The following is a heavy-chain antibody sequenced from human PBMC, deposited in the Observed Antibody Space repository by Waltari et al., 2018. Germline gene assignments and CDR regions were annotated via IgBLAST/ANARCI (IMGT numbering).Heavy chain of an antibody. D-gene: IGHD2-8*01. V-gene: IGHV1-69*18. CDR3: VAGVSGGMY. J-gene: IGHJ4*02. CDR2: LTPVFATA. CDR1: GGLFTNFV. Sequence: VQLVQSGAEVKKPGSSVKVSCKASGGLFTNFVLSWVRQSPGHGLEWIGTLTPVFATANYAENFQGRVALIADESTTTAQMELSSLRSEDTAIYYCVAGVSGGMYWGQGTQVTVSS.